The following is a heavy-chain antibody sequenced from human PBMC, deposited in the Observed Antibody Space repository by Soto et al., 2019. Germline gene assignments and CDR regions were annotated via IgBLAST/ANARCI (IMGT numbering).Heavy chain of an antibody. CDR3: AKTITLSPSDDSRGRGALIDH. CDR2: ISHEGNSK. J-gene: IGHJ4*02. Sequence: QVHLVESGGGVVQPGGSLRLSCAASGFTFSVFGMHWVRQAPGKGPEWVAVISHEGNSKHYADSVKGRFSISRDNARNTVSLVMDSLRPEDTGLYYCAKTITLSPSDDSRGRGALIDHWGQGNLVTVSS. CDR1: GFTFSVFG. D-gene: IGHD6-19*01. V-gene: IGHV3-30*18.